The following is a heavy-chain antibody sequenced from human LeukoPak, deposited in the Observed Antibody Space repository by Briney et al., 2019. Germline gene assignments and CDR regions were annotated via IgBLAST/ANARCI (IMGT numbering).Heavy chain of an antibody. V-gene: IGHV3-21*01. J-gene: IGHJ4*02. D-gene: IGHD3-22*01. Sequence: GGSLRLSCAASGFTFSSYNMNWVRQAPGQGLEWVSSITSGSSYIYYADSVKGRFTISRDNAKNSLYLQMNSLRAEDTAVYYCAREGEYYYDSSGYYPPSGFDYWGQGTLVTVSS. CDR3: AREGEYYYDSSGYYPPSGFDY. CDR1: GFTFSSYN. CDR2: ITSGSSYI.